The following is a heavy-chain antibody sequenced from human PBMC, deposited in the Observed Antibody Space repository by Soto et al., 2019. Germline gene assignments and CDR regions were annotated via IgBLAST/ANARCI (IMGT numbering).Heavy chain of an antibody. CDR3: AKDRYPSEIAILFDY. V-gene: IGHV3-30*18. CDR1: GFTFSSYG. Sequence: GGSLRLSCAASGFTFSSYGMHWVRQAPGKGLEWVAVISYDGSNKYYADSVKGRFTISRDNSKNTLYLQMNSLRAEDTAVYYCAKDRYPSEIAILFDYWGQGTLVTVSS. J-gene: IGHJ4*02. CDR2: ISYDGSNK. D-gene: IGHD6-13*01.